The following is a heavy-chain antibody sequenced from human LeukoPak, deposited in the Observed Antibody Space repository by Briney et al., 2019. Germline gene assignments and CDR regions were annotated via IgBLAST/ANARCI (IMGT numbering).Heavy chain of an antibody. CDR3: ASPDFYYYYMDV. CDR1: GGSISSGGYY. V-gene: IGHV4-31*02. Sequence: PSETLSLTCTVSGGSISSGGYYWSWIRQHPGKGLEWIGYIYYSGSTYYNPSLKSRVTISVDTSKNQFSLKLSFVTAADTAVYYCASPDFYYYYMDVWGKGTTVTVSS. CDR2: IYYSGST. J-gene: IGHJ6*03.